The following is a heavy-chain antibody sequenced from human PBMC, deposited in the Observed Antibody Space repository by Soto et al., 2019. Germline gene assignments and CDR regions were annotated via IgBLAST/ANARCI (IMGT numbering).Heavy chain of an antibody. D-gene: IGHD1-1*01. Sequence: PGGSLRLSCEVSGFTSSSSAMSWVRQAPGRGLEWVSAISGGGSSTYYADSVKGRFTISSDNSKNTLYLQMHSLSAEDTAIYYCAKVPRGTMTYFDFWGQGTLVTVSS. CDR1: GFTSSSSA. V-gene: IGHV3-23*01. CDR3: AKVPRGTMTYFDF. J-gene: IGHJ4*02. CDR2: ISGGGSST.